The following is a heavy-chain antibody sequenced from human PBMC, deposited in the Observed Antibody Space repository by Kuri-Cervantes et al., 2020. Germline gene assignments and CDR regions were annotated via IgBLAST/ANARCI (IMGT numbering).Heavy chain of an antibody. J-gene: IGHJ4*02. CDR3: SRAGQVDSYLTRLDY. CDR2: ISSSGSTI. D-gene: IGHD5-18*01. Sequence: GESLKISCAASGFTFSYYYMSWIRQAPGKGLEWVSYISSSGSTIYYADSVKGRFTISRDNSKNSLYLQMNSLRAEDTAVYYFSRAGQVDSYLTRLDYWGQGTLVTVSS. CDR1: GFTFSYYY. V-gene: IGHV3-11*01.